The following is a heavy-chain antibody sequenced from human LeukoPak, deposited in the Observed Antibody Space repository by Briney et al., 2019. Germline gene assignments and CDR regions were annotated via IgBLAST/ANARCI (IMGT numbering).Heavy chain of an antibody. CDR2: IYYGGSA. Sequence: SDTLSLICTVSGGSITSSGFYWGWIRQPPGKGLEWIGNIYYGGSAYYNPSLKSRVTISVDTSKNQFSLKLSSVTAADTAVDYCARQPNIVVVDNWFDPWGQGTLVAVSS. CDR3: ARQPNIVVVDNWFDP. J-gene: IGHJ5*02. V-gene: IGHV4-39*07. D-gene: IGHD2-2*01. CDR1: GGSITSSGFY.